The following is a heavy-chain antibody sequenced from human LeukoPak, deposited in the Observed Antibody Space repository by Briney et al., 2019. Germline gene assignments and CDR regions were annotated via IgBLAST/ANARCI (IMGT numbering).Heavy chain of an antibody. CDR3: ARGGSYDYGDYGLDY. D-gene: IGHD4-17*01. CDR1: GFTFSSYA. Sequence: PGGSLRLSCAASGFTFSSYAMSWVRQAPGKGLEWVSAISGSGGSTYYADSVKGRFTISRDNSKNTLYLQMNSLRAEDTAVYYCARGGSYDYGDYGLDYWGQGTLVTVSS. V-gene: IGHV3-23*01. CDR2: ISGSGGST. J-gene: IGHJ4*02.